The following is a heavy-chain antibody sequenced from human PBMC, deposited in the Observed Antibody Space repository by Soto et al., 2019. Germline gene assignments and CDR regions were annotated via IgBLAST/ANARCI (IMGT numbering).Heavy chain of an antibody. CDR1: GFIFDDFA. Sequence: EAQLVESGGGFVQSGRSLRLSCAGSGFIFDDFAIHWVRQAPGKGLEWVSGISWDSDSIGYADSVKGRFTISRDNAKNSPSLQMSSLRPEATAVSNCARVGGLYDFWSGPLHVALWGQGTLVTVSS. CDR2: ISWDSDSI. D-gene: IGHD3-3*01. CDR3: ARVGGLYDFWSGPLHVAL. J-gene: IGHJ4*02. V-gene: IGHV3-9*01.